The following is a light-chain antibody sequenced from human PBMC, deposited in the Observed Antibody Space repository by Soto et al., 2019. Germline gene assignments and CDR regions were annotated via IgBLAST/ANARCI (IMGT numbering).Light chain of an antibody. J-gene: IGKJ1*01. CDR1: QSVPSTY. Sequence: VLSQSPGRLSFSPGERATLSCRASQSVPSTYFAWYQQKSGQPPRLLISGTSNRATGIPDRFSGSGSGRDFTLTISILEPEDFAVYFCQQFGNSPWTFGQGTKVDIK. CDR3: QQFGNSPWT. CDR2: GTS. V-gene: IGKV3-20*01.